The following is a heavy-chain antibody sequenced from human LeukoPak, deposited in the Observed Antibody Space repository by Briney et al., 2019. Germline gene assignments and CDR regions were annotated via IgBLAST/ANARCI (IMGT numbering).Heavy chain of an antibody. CDR3: AKGADSSGWYSY. J-gene: IGHJ4*02. V-gene: IGHV3-30*02. CDR1: GFTFSSYG. D-gene: IGHD6-19*01. Sequence: PGGSLRLSCAASGFTFSSYGMHWVRQAPGKGLEWGAFIRYDGSNKYYADSVKGRFTISRDNSKNTLYLQMNSLRAEDTAVYYCAKGADSSGWYSYWGQGTLVTVSS. CDR2: IRYDGSNK.